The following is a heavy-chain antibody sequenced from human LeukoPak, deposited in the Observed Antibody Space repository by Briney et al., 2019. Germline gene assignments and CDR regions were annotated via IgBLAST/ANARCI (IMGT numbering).Heavy chain of an antibody. V-gene: IGHV1-2*02. D-gene: IGHD2-15*01. CDR1: GYTFTGYY. CDR2: INPNSGGT. Sequence: ASVKVSCKASGYTFTGYYMHWVRQAPGQGLEWMGWINPNSGGTNYAQKFQGGVTMTRDTSISTAYMELSRLRSDDTAVYYCARDGVVVVAAAHFDYWGQGTLVTVSS. J-gene: IGHJ4*02. CDR3: ARDGVVVVAAAHFDY.